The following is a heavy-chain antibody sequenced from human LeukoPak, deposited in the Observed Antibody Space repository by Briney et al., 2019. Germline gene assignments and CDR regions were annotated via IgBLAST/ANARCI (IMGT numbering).Heavy chain of an antibody. V-gene: IGHV3-23*01. D-gene: IGHD5-18*01. Sequence: GGSLRLSCAASGFTFNNYGMSWVRQAPGKGLEWVSSLSGSGGSTYYADSVKGRFTISRDNSKNTVSLQMNSLRAEDTAVYYCARDLGHSYGYFGYWGQGTLVTVSS. CDR3: ARDLGHSYGYFGY. CDR1: GFTFNNYG. J-gene: IGHJ4*02. CDR2: LSGSGGST.